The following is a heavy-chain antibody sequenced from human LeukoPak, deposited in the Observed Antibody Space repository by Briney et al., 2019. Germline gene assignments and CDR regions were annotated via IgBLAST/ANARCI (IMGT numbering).Heavy chain of an antibody. CDR1: GYTFTSYG. CDR2: ISAYNGNT. Sequence: GASVKVSCKASGYTFTSYGISWVGQAPGQGLEWMGWISAYNGNTNYAQKLQGRVTMTTGTSTSTAYMELRSLRSDDTAVYYCARDLSGSYYSYFDYWGQGTLVTVSS. J-gene: IGHJ4*02. CDR3: ARDLSGSYYSYFDY. V-gene: IGHV1-18*01. D-gene: IGHD1-26*01.